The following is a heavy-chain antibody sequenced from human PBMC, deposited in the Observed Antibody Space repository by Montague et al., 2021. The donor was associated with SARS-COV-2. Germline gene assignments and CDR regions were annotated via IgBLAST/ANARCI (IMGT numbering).Heavy chain of an antibody. CDR1: GDSIRNSDYS. CDR3: ATRTRYPQNDFGF. Sequence: SETLSLTCTVSGDSIRNSDYSWGWVRQPPGKGPEWIGNIYNGGTTFYNPSLKSRVTIFVDTSKNQFSLKLSSVTAADTAVYYCATRTRYPQNDFGFWGQGTLVTVSS. V-gene: IGHV4-39*01. D-gene: IGHD2-15*01. CDR2: IYNGGTT. J-gene: IGHJ4*02.